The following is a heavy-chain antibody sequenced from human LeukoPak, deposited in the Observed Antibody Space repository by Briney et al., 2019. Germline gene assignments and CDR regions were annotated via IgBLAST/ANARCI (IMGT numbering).Heavy chain of an antibody. Sequence: GGSLRLSCAASGFTFSSYAMSWVRQAPGKGLEWVSAISGSGGSTYYADSVKGQFTISRDNSKKTLYLQMDSLRGEDTAVDYFAGGGFGEAYYYYYYMDVWGKGTTVTVSS. CDR1: GFTFSSYA. D-gene: IGHD3-10*01. J-gene: IGHJ6*03. CDR3: AGGGFGEAYYYYYYMDV. CDR2: ISGSGGST. V-gene: IGHV3-23*01.